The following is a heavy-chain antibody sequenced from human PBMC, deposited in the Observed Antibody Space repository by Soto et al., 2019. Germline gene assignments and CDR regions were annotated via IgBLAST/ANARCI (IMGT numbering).Heavy chain of an antibody. Sequence: QVQLVQSGAEVKKPGASVKVSCKASGYTFTSYAMHCVRQAPGQRLEWMGWINAGNGNTKYSQKFQGRVTITRDTSASTAYMELSSLRSEDTAVDYCARGGYCSSTSCYSPSVYWGQGPLVTVSS. CDR2: INAGNGNT. CDR3: ARGGYCSSTSCYSPSVY. D-gene: IGHD2-2*01. V-gene: IGHV1-3*01. CDR1: GYTFTSYA. J-gene: IGHJ4*02.